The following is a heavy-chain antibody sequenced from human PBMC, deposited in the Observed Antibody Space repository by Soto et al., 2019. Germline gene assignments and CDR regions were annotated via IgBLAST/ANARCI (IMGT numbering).Heavy chain of an antibody. J-gene: IGHJ4*02. Sequence: QVQLQESGPGLVKPSETLSLTCAVSGGSISGFYWSWIRQHPGKRLEWIVYIYYNGYTNYNPSLQSTVTISVDRSKTQFSPELRSVTASDTAVYHCARDSVGSGYDWGQGTLVTVSS. CDR1: GGSISGFY. CDR3: ARDSVGSGYD. CDR2: IYYNGYT. V-gene: IGHV4-59*01. D-gene: IGHD5-12*01.